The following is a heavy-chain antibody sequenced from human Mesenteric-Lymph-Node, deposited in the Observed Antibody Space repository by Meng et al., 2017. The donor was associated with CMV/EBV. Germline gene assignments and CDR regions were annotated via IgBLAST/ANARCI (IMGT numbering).Heavy chain of an antibody. Sequence: SVKVSCKASGGTFSSYTVNWVRQAPGQGLEWIGEITPFFGTSTYAQNLQGRVTFTTDESTTTVDMELSSLRSEDTAVYYCARDRVGSYSSFPDYWGQGTLVTV. D-gene: IGHD6-6*01. CDR2: ITPFFGTS. CDR3: ARDRVGSYSSFPDY. CDR1: GGTFSSYT. J-gene: IGHJ4*02. V-gene: IGHV1-69*05.